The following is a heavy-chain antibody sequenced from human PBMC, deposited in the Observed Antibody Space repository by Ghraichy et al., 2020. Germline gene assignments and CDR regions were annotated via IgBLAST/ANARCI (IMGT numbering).Heavy chain of an antibody. D-gene: IGHD4-17*01. CDR1: GFIFSDYY. V-gene: IGHV3-11*01. CDR3: ARAHYGDYVT. CDR2: ISSGGSTI. Sequence: GGSLRLSCAASGFIFSDYYMSWIRQAPGKGLEWVSYISSGGSTIYYPDSVKGRFTISRDNAKNSLYLQMNSLRVEDTAVYYCARAHYGDYVTWGQGTLVTVSS. J-gene: IGHJ4*02.